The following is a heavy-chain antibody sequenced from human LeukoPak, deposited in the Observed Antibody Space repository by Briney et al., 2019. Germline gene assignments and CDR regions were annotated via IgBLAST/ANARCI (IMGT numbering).Heavy chain of an antibody. D-gene: IGHD4-17*01. CDR3: ARIHGDYAYWVDV. J-gene: IGHJ6*02. V-gene: IGHV3-53*01. CDR1: GFIVSSNY. Sequence: GGSLRLSCAASGFIVSSNYMSWVRQAPGKGLEWVSAIYSDISTYYADSVKGRFTISRDKSKNTLYLQMNSLRVEDTAMYYCARIHGDYAYWVDVWGQGTTVTVSS. CDR2: IYSDIST.